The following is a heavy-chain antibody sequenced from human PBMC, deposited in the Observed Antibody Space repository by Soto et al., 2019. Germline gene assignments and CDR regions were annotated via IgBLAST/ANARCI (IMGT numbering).Heavy chain of an antibody. CDR2: LNGGVDGT. CDR1: GFTALSYA. D-gene: IGHD3-10*01. V-gene: IGHV1-3*01. CDR3: AREVKGVTSFEY. J-gene: IGHJ4*02. Sequence: QVRLIQSGPEMMQPGASVRVSCKASGFTALSYAFHWVRQAPGQGPEWLGWLNGGVDGTSYSQRFQGSVTIPRDTSTNAVYLEVTSLTSEDTAVYYCAREVKGVTSFEYWGQGTLVTVSS.